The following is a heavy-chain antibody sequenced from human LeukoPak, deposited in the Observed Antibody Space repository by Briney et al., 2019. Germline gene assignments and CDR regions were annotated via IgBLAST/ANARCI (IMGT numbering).Heavy chain of an antibody. Sequence: ASVKVSCKASGGTFSSYAISWVRQAPGQGLEWMGGIIPIFGTANYAQKFQGRVTITTDESTSTAYMELSSLRSEDTAVYYCARVLLYRRRDRSSYYMDVWGKGTTVTVSS. CDR1: GGTFSSYA. CDR2: IIPIFGTA. CDR3: ARVLLYRRRDRSSYYMDV. D-gene: IGHD3-3*01. J-gene: IGHJ6*03. V-gene: IGHV1-69*05.